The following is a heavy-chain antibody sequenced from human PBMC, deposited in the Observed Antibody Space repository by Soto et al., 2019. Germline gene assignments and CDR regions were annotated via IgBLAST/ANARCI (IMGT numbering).Heavy chain of an antibody. CDR3: ASSIVVPAAIVGFDP. CDR1: GGTFRSYT. D-gene: IGHD2-2*02. Sequence: ASVKLSCKASGGTFRSYTISWVRQAPGQGLEWMGRIIPILGIANYAQKFQGRVTITADKSTSTAYMELSSLRSEDTAVYYCASSIVVPAAIVGFDPWGQGTLVTVSS. J-gene: IGHJ5*02. CDR2: IIPILGIA. V-gene: IGHV1-69*02.